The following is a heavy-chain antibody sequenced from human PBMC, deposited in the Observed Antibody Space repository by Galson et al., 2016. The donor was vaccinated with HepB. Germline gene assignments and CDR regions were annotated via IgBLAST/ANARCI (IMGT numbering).Heavy chain of an antibody. D-gene: IGHD3-10*01. CDR1: GFTFSSHW. Sequence: SLRLSCAASGFTFSSHWMHWVRQAPGKGLVWVSRITSDGSSTIYADSVKGRFTISRDNAKNTLYLQMNSLRAEDTAVYYCARAGEGYFDFWGRGTLVTVSS. J-gene: IGHJ2*01. CDR3: ARAGEGYFDF. CDR2: ITSDGSST. V-gene: IGHV3-74*01.